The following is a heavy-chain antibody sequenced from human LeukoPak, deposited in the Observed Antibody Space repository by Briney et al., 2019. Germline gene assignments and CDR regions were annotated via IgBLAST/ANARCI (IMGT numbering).Heavy chain of an antibody. CDR2: IYYSGST. V-gene: IGHV4-59*08. Sequence: SETLSLTCTISGGSISGYYWGWIRKPPGKGLEWIGYIYYSGSTNYNPSLKSRLTISIDTSENQFSLKLSSVTAAGTAVYYCAREYSSSSGRRAFDIWGQGTMVTVSS. CDR1: GGSISGYY. J-gene: IGHJ3*02. CDR3: AREYSSSSGRRAFDI. D-gene: IGHD6-6*01.